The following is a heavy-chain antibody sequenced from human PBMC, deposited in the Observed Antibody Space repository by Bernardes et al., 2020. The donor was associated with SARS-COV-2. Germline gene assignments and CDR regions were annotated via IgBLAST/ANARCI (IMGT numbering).Heavy chain of an antibody. V-gene: IGHV3-21*01. CDR3: ARDLLGIRGIWFDP. J-gene: IGHJ5*02. Sequence: GGSLRLSCAASGFTFSSYSMNWVRQAPGKGLEWVSSISSSSSYIYYADSVKGRFTISRDNAKNSLYLQMNSLRAEDTAVYYCARDLLGIRGIWFDPWGQGTLVTVSS. D-gene: IGHD3-10*01. CDR1: GFTFSSYS. CDR2: ISSSSSYI.